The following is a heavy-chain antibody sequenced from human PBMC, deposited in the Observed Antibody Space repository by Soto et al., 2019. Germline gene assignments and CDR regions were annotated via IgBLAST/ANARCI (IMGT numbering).Heavy chain of an antibody. CDR3: AGSLYCSNGLCYRRYYFDY. CDR1: GGSISSYY. V-gene: IGHV4-59*08. CDR2: IYYSGST. D-gene: IGHD2-8*01. J-gene: IGHJ4*02. Sequence: SETLSLTCTVSGGSISSYYWSWIRQPPGKGLEWIGYIYYSGSTNNNPSLKSRVTISVDTSKNQFSLKLSSVTAADTAVYYCAGSLYCSNGLCYRRYYFDYWGQGTLVTVSS.